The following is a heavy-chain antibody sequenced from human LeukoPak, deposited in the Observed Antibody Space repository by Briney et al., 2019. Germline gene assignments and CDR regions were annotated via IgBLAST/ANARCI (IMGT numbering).Heavy chain of an antibody. Sequence: PGGSLRPSCAASGFTFDDYGMSWVRQAPGKGLEWVSGINWNGGSTGYADSVKGRFTISRDNAKNSLYLQMNSLRAEDTALYYCARLREIPVFGVVTKSTSYFDYWGQGTLVTVSS. CDR2: INWNGGST. V-gene: IGHV3-20*04. J-gene: IGHJ4*02. D-gene: IGHD3-3*01. CDR3: ARLREIPVFGVVTKSTSYFDY. CDR1: GFTFDDYG.